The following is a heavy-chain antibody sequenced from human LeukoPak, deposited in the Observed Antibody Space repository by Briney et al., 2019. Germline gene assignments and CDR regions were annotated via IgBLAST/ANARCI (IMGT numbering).Heavy chain of an antibody. CDR2: MNPNSGNT. CDR1: GYTFTSYD. V-gene: IGHV1-8*01. CDR3: AGGQVGYYFYGLDV. Sequence: ASVKVSCKASGYTFTSYDINWVRQATGQGLEWMGWMNPNSGNTGYTQKFQGRVTITRNTSISTAYMELRSLRSQDTAVYYCAGGQVGYYFYGLDVWGQGTTVTVSS. D-gene: IGHD3-3*01. J-gene: IGHJ6*02.